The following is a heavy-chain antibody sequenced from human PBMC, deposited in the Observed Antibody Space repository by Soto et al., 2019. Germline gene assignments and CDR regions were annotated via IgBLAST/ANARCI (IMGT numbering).Heavy chain of an antibody. CDR1: GYSFTSYW. Sequence: EVQLVQSGAEVKKPGESLRISCKGSGYSFTSYWISWVRQMPGKGLEWMGRIDPSDSYTNYSPSFQGHVAISADKSINTAYLQWSSLKASDTAMYYCARLRNYYDSSGPTVLDYWGQGTLVTVSS. V-gene: IGHV5-10-1*03. D-gene: IGHD3-22*01. J-gene: IGHJ4*02. CDR3: ARLRNYYDSSGPTVLDY. CDR2: IDPSDSYT.